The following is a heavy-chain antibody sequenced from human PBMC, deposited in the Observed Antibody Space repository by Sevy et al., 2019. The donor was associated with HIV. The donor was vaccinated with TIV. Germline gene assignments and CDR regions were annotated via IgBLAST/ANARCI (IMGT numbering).Heavy chain of an antibody. J-gene: IGHJ4*03. D-gene: IGHD2-15*01. CDR3: TKSKTLLQSPFGV. Sequence: GGSLRLSCEGSGFSFKNYPMSWVRQAPGKGLEWVCIISGSGATIFYADSLKGRFIVSRDNSKETVFLQMNSLTVDDTGTYCSTKSKTLLQSPFGVWGQGAVVTVSS. V-gene: IGHV3-23*01. CDR2: ISGSGATI. CDR1: GFSFKNYP.